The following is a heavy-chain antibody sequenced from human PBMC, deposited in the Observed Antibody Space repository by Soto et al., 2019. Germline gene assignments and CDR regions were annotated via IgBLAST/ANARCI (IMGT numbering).Heavy chain of an antibody. D-gene: IGHD2-2*01. CDR3: ASTGYCSSTSCRPIDAFDI. J-gene: IGHJ3*02. CDR2: MNPNSGNT. Sequence: ASVKVSCKASGYTFTSYDINWVRQATGQGLEWMGWMNPNSGNTGYAQKFQGRVTMTRNTSISTDYMELSSLRSEDTAVYYCASTGYCSSTSCRPIDAFDIWGQGTMVTVSS. CDR1: GYTFTSYD. V-gene: IGHV1-8*01.